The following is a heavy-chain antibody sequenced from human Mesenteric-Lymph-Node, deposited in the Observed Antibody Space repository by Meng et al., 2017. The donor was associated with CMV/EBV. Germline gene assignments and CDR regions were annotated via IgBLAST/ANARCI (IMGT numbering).Heavy chain of an antibody. CDR2: IKQDGSEK. CDR3: ARGRGGNWFDP. Sequence: GGSLRLSCAAFEFTFSSYWMSWVRQAPGKGLEWVANIKQDGSEKYYVDAVKGRFTISRDNAKNTLYLQMNSLRAEDTAVYSCARGRGGNWFDPWGQGTLVTVSS. D-gene: IGHD1-26*01. V-gene: IGHV3-7*01. CDR1: EFTFSSYW. J-gene: IGHJ5*02.